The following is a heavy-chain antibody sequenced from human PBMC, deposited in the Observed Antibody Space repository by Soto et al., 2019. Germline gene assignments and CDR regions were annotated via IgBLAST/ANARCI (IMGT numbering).Heavy chain of an antibody. CDR1: GFSVNNNY. CDR2: IYTRGTT. D-gene: IGHD2-21*01. V-gene: IGHV3-53*01. CDR3: AKLWGYYFES. Sequence: PGGSLRLSCSASGFSVNNNYMTWVRQAPGRRPEWVAVIYTRGTTHYADFATGRFTSSRDNSKNTLYLQMDSLRPEDTAVYYCAKLWGYYFESWGPGTRVTV. J-gene: IGHJ4*02.